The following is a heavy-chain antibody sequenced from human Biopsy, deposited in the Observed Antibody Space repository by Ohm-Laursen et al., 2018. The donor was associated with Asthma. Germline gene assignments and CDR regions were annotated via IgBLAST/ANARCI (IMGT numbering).Heavy chain of an antibody. Sequence: SLRLSCAATGFAVSRDHMFWVRQAPGKGLEGGSVIYSGGTSHTADSVRGRFTISRDYSKNTLYLQMHSLRAEDTAVYYCARGDSSNWSHYYFDYWGQGTLVTVSS. CDR2: IYSGGTS. J-gene: IGHJ4*02. V-gene: IGHV3-53*01. D-gene: IGHD3-22*01. CDR1: GFAVSRDH. CDR3: ARGDSSNWSHYYFDY.